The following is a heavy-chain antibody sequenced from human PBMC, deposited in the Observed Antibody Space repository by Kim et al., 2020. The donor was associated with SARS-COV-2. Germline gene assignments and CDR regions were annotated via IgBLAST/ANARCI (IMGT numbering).Heavy chain of an antibody. Sequence: AQKFQGRVTMTRDTSTSTVYMELSSLRSEDTAVYYCARRRDGYNWDYFDYWGQGTLVTVSS. V-gene: IGHV1-46*01. CDR3: ARRRDGYNWDYFDY. D-gene: IGHD5-12*01. J-gene: IGHJ4*02.